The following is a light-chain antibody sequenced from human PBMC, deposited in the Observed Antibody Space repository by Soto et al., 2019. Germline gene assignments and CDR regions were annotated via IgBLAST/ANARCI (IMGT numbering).Light chain of an antibody. CDR3: QHYDNLPFT. V-gene: IGKV1-33*01. CDR2: DAS. Sequence: DIQMTQSPSSLSASVGDRVTITCQASQDISNYLNWYRQKPGKAPKLLIYDASNLETGVPSRFSGSGSGTDFTFTISSLQPEDVATYYCQHYDNLPFTFGPGTKVDIK. CDR1: QDISNY. J-gene: IGKJ3*01.